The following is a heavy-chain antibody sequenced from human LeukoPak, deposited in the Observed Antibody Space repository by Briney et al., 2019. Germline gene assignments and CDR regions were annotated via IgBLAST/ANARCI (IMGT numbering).Heavy chain of an antibody. Sequence: SETLSLTCTVSGGSISSSSYYWGWIRQPPGKGLEWFGNIYYSGSTYYNPSLKSRVTISLNTSKNQFSRKQSSLTAADTTVFYWARDYGANSRGFDYWGQGTLVTVSS. CDR1: GGSISSSSYY. CDR2: IYYSGST. CDR3: ARDYGANSRGFDY. D-gene: IGHD4-23*01. V-gene: IGHV4-39*07. J-gene: IGHJ4*02.